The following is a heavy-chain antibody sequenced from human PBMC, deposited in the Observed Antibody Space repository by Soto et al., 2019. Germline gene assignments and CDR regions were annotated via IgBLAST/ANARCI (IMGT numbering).Heavy chain of an antibody. V-gene: IGHV3-11*01. J-gene: IGHJ6*02. CDR1: GFAFSDSY. CDR3: ARENRWFGELERRRSIYYYGMDV. Sequence: PGGSLRLSCAASGFAFSDSYMNWIRQAPGKGLAWVSYISSSGSTIYYVDSVKGRFTISRDNAKNSLYLQMNSLRAEDTAVYYCARENRWFGELERRRSIYYYGMDVWGQGTTVTVSS. CDR2: ISSSGSTI. D-gene: IGHD3-10*01.